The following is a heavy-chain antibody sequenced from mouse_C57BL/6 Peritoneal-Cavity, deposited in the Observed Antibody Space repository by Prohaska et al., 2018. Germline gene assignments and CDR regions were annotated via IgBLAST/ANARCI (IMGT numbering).Heavy chain of an antibody. D-gene: IGHD1-1*01. J-gene: IGHJ2*01. CDR1: GYTFTDYY. V-gene: IGHV1-19*01. CDR3: ASYYGSSHFDY. CDR2: INPYNGGT. Sequence: EVQLQQSGPVLVKPGASVKMSCKASGYTFTDYYMNWVKQSHGKSLEWIGVINPYNGGTSYNQKFKGKATLTVDKSSSTAYMELNSLTSEDSAVYHCASYYGSSHFDYWGQGTTLTVSS.